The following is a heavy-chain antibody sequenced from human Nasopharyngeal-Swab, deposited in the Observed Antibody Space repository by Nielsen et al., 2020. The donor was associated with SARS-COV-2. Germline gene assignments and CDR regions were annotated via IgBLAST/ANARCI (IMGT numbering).Heavy chain of an antibody. Sequence: SEPLSLTCSVSGGSFNGFYWNWIRQRPGKGLEWIGEINHNERTNYNPSLKSRVRMSVDTSTNKVSLNLNSLTATDTAVYYCARAGRVGDAYTGLDVWGQGTTVTFSS. CDR3: ARAGRVGDAYTGLDV. D-gene: IGHD5-24*01. V-gene: IGHV4-34*01. J-gene: IGHJ6*02. CDR2: INHNERT. CDR1: GGSFNGFY.